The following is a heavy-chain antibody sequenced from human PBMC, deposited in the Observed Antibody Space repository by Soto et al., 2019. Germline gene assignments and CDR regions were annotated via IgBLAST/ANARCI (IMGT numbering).Heavy chain of an antibody. CDR2: ISTYNGNT. V-gene: IGHV1-18*01. J-gene: IGHJ4*02. CDR1: GYSFTTSG. Sequence: QAKLVQSGAEVKEPGASVKVSCKASGYSFTTSGITWVRQAPGQGREWMGWISTYNGNTNYAQKLQDRVTLTTDTSTSTAYMELRSLRSDDTAVYYGARRLYGDYDYWGQGTLVTVSS. CDR3: ARRLYGDYDY. D-gene: IGHD4-17*01.